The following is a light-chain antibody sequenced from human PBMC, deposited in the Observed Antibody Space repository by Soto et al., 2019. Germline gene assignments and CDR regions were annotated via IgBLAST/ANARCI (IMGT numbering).Light chain of an antibody. CDR1: QSIGKH. J-gene: IGKJ5*01. CDR2: GAS. Sequence: DIQMTQSPSFLSASVGDRVTITCRASQSIGKHLNWYQQKPGKAPKFLIYGASTLQSGVPSRFTGSGSGTDFTLTVNSLQAEDFATYYCQQSYTSPTTFGHGTRLEI. CDR3: QQSYTSPTT. V-gene: IGKV1-39*01.